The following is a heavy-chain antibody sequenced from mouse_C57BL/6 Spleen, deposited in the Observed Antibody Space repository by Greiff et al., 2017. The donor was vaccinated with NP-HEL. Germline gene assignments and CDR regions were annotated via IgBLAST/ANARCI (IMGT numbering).Heavy chain of an antibody. CDR1: GFTFSDYY. D-gene: IGHD3-2*02. V-gene: IGHV5-16*01. Sequence: EVKVVESEGGLVQPGSSMKLSCTASGFTFSDYYMAWVRQVPEKGLEWVANINYDGSSTYYLDSLKSRFIISRDNAKNILYLQMSSLKSEDTATYYCARDAQAPYYYAMDYWGQGTSVTVSS. CDR2: INYDGSST. J-gene: IGHJ4*01. CDR3: ARDAQAPYYYAMDY.